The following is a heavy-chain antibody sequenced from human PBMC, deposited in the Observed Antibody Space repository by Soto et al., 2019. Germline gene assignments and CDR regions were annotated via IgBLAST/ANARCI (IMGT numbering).Heavy chain of an antibody. Sequence: PSETLSLTCAVYGGSFSGYYWSWIRQPPGKGLEWIGEINHSGSTNYNPSLKSRVTISVDTSKNQFSLKLSSVTAADTAVYYCARGLGIAAAGTARGYYFDYWGQGTLVTVSS. CDR3: ARGLGIAAAGTARGYYFDY. V-gene: IGHV4-34*01. CDR1: GGSFSGYY. D-gene: IGHD6-13*01. J-gene: IGHJ4*02. CDR2: INHSGST.